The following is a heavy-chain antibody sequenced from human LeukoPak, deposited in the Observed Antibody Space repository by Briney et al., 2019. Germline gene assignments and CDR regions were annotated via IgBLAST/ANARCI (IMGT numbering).Heavy chain of an antibody. J-gene: IGHJ4*02. V-gene: IGHV3-30*03. Sequence: PGGSLRLSCAASGFTFSSYGMHWVRQAPGKGLEWVAVISYDGSNKYYADSVKGRFTISRDNSKNTLYLQMNSLRAEDTAVYYCTRDPRLWFGEFQPFDYWGQGTLVTVSS. CDR2: ISYDGSNK. CDR1: GFTFSSYG. D-gene: IGHD3-10*01. CDR3: TRDPRLWFGEFQPFDY.